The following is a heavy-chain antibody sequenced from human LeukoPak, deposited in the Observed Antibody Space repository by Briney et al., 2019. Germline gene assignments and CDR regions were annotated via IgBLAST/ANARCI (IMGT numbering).Heavy chain of an antibody. D-gene: IGHD3-10*01. CDR2: ISSSGSTI. Sequence: GGSLRLSCAASGFTFSTYEMNWVRQAPGKGLEWISYISSSGSTIYYADAVKGRFTISRDNAKNSLYLQMNSLRAEDTAVYYCARGSTLGITMVRGANWFDPWGQGTLVTVSS. J-gene: IGHJ5*02. CDR3: ARGSTLGITMVRGANWFDP. CDR1: GFTFSTYE. V-gene: IGHV3-48*03.